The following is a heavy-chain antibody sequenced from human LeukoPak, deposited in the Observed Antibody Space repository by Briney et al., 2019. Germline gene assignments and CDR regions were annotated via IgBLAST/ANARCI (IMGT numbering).Heavy chain of an antibody. CDR1: GDSISSYY. CDR3: ARWGGPRSRQPHFDY. D-gene: IGHD3-16*01. Sequence: PSETLSLTCTVSGDSISSYYWSWILQPPGKGLEWIGYIYYSGSTNYNPSLKSRVTISVDTSKNQFSLKLSSVTAADTAVYYCARWGGPRSRQPHFDYWGQGTLVTVSS. V-gene: IGHV4-59*08. CDR2: IYYSGST. J-gene: IGHJ4*02.